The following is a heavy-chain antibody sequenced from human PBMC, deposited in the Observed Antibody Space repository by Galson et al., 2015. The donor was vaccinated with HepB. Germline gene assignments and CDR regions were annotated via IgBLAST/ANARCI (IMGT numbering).Heavy chain of an antibody. CDR1: GYTFSSYY. D-gene: IGHD1-1*01. J-gene: IGHJ4*02. Sequence: SVKVSCKASGYTFSSYYMHWVRQAPGQGLEWMGIINPSVSSTTYAQDFEGRVTMARDTSTSTVYMELSSLTSQDTAVYYCAREGRGSGTAGNFYFDYWGQGSLVIVSS. CDR2: INPSVSST. V-gene: IGHV1-46*01. CDR3: AREGRGSGTAGNFYFDY.